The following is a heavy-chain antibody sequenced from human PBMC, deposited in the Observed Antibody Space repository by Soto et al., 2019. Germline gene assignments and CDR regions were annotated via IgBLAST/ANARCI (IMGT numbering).Heavy chain of an antibody. Sequence: GGSLRLSCAASGFTFSSYGMHWVRQAPGKGLEWVAVISYDGSNKYYADSVKGRFTISRDNSKNTLYLQMNSLRAEDTAVYYCAKYFGSSRYGPAYWGRGTLDTVSS. CDR1: GFTFSSYG. CDR3: AKYFGSSRYGPAY. D-gene: IGHD6-13*01. J-gene: IGHJ4*02. V-gene: IGHV3-30*18. CDR2: ISYDGSNK.